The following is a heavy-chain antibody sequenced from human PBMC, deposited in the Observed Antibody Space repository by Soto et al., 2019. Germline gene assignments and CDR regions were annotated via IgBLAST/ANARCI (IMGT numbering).Heavy chain of an antibody. CDR2: IHYSGST. CDR1: GDSISITSYY. Sequence: SETLSLTCTVSGDSISITSYYWGWVRQPPGKGLEWIGSIHYSGSTHYNPSLQSRVTISGDASKKQFSLKLRSVTAADTAVYYGARGKDYSSSSFDVWGQGTLVTGSS. CDR3: ARGKDYSSSSFDV. J-gene: IGHJ4*02. V-gene: IGHV4-39*01. D-gene: IGHD6-6*01.